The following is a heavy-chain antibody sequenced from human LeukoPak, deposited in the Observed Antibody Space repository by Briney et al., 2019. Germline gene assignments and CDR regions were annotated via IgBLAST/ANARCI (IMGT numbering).Heavy chain of an antibody. V-gene: IGHV1-69*05. D-gene: IGHD2-2*01. CDR3: ARDRKGQYQLPTYMDV. J-gene: IGHJ6*03. CDR1: GGTFSSYA. Sequence: SVKVSCKASGGTFSSYAISWVRQAPGQGLEWMGGIIPIFGTANYAQKFQGRVTITTDESTSTAYMELSSLRSEDTAVYYCARDRKGQYQLPTYMDVWGKGTTVTVSS. CDR2: IIPIFGTA.